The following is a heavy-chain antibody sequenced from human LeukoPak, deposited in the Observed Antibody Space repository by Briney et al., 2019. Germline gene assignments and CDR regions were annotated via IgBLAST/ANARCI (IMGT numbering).Heavy chain of an antibody. V-gene: IGHV3-23*01. J-gene: IGHJ6*02. Sequence: GGSLRLSCAASGFTFSSYAMSWVRQAPGKGLEWVSAISGTDGRTDHADSVKGRFTISRDNSKNTLYLQMNSLRAEDTAVYYCARDSSSVGMDVWGQGTTVTVSS. D-gene: IGHD6-19*01. CDR1: GFTFSSYA. CDR3: ARDSSSVGMDV. CDR2: ISGTDGRT.